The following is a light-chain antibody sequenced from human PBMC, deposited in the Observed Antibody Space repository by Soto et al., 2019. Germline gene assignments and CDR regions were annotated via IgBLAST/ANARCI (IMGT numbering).Light chain of an antibody. CDR2: KAS. CDR1: QSISSW. Sequence: DIQMTQSPSTLSASVGDRVTITCRASQSISSWLAWYQQKPGKAPKLLIYKASSLEIGVPSRFSGSGSGTEFTLTISGLQADDFATYYCQQYNSYSYTCGQGTKLEIK. CDR3: QQYNSYSYT. J-gene: IGKJ2*01. V-gene: IGKV1-5*03.